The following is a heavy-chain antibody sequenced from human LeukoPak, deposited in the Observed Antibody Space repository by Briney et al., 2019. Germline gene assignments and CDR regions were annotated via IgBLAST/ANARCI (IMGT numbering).Heavy chain of an antibody. CDR1: GFTFSSYA. Sequence: GGSLRLSCAASGFTFSSYAMSWVRQAPGKGLEWVSAISGSGGSTYYADSVKGRFTISRDNSKNTLYLQMNSLRAEDTAVYYCAKAQAPYYNILTGYSPDYWGQGTLVTVSS. D-gene: IGHD3-9*01. V-gene: IGHV3-23*01. CDR2: ISGSGGST. J-gene: IGHJ4*02. CDR3: AKAQAPYYNILTGYSPDY.